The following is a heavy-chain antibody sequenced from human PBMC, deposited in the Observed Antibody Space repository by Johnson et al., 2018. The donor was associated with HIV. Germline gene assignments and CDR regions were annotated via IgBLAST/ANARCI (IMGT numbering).Heavy chain of an antibody. CDR1: GFTFSSYA. V-gene: IGHV3-30*04. Sequence: QVQLVESGGGVVQPGRSLRLSCAASGFTFSSYAMHWVRQAPGKGLEWVAIISYDGSNKYYADYVKGRFTISRDNAKNSLYLQMNSLRAEDTAVYYCARDLQGRDAFDIWGQGTMVTVSS. CDR2: ISYDGSNK. CDR3: ARDLQGRDAFDI. J-gene: IGHJ3*02.